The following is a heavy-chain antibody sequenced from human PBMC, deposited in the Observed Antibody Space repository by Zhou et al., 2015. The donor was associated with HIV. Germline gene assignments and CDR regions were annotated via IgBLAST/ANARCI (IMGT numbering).Heavy chain of an antibody. Sequence: QVQLVQSGAEVKKPGSSVKVSCRASGGTFSTYGISWVRQAPGQGLEWMGWIYNGNTNYAQKFQGRVTMTTDTSTSTGYMELRSLRSDDTATYFCARDDSSGYHSFDYWGQGTLVTVS. J-gene: IGHJ4*02. CDR3: ARDDSSGYHSFDY. CDR2: IYNGNT. D-gene: IGHD3-22*01. V-gene: IGHV1-18*01. CDR1: GGTFSTYG.